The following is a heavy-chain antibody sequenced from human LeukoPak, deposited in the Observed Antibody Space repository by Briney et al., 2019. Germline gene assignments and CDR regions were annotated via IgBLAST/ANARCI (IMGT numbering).Heavy chain of an antibody. V-gene: IGHV1-46*01. D-gene: IGHD3-22*01. J-gene: IGHJ4*02. CDR2: INPSAGST. CDR1: GYTFTTYY. Sequence: ASVKVSCKASGYTFTTYYVHWVRQAPGQGLEWMGIINPSAGSTTYAQKFQGRVTMTEDTSTDTAYMELSSLRSEDTAVYYCATDYYYDSSGPYYTVDYWGQGTLVTVSS. CDR3: ATDYYYDSSGPYYTVDY.